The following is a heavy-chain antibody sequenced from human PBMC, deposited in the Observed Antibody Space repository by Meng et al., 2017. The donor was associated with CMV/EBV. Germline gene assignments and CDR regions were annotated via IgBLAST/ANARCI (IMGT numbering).Heavy chain of an antibody. CDR1: GVTVSSNY. V-gene: IGHV3-43*01. J-gene: IGHJ4*02. Sequence: LSCAASGVTVSSNYMSWVRQAPGKGLEWVSLISWDGKNTYYVDSVKGRFTISRDNSKNSLYLQMNSLRTEDTAFYYCAKDVDHTTSRWGQGTLVTVSS. D-gene: IGHD1-14*01. CDR3: AKDVDHTTSR. CDR2: ISWDGKNT.